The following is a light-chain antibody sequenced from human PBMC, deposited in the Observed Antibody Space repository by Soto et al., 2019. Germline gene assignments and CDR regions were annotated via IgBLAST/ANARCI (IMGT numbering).Light chain of an antibody. Sequence: EIVLTQSPGTLSLSPGERATLSCRASQSVSNRYLAWYQLKPGQAPRLFIYGASSRATGIPDRFSGSGSGTDFILTISRLEPEDFAVYYCPQYGSSPPTFGGGTKVEIK. V-gene: IGKV3-20*01. CDR1: QSVSNRY. CDR3: PQYGSSPPT. J-gene: IGKJ4*01. CDR2: GAS.